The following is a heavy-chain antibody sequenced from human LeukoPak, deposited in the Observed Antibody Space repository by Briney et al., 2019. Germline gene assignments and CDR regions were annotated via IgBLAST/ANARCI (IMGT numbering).Heavy chain of an antibody. J-gene: IGHJ4*02. D-gene: IGHD3-10*01. Sequence: GGSPRLSCAASGFTFSSYGMHWVRQAPGKGLEWVAVIWYDGSNKYYADSVKGRFTISRDNSKNTLYLQMSSLRAEDTAVYYCARDRITMVRGVPEGFDHWGQGTLVTVSS. CDR1: GFTFSSYG. CDR2: IWYDGSNK. CDR3: ARDRITMVRGVPEGFDH. V-gene: IGHV3-33*01.